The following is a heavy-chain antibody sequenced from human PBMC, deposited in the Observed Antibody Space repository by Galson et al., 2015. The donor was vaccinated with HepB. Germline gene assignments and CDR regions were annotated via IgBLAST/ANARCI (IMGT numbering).Heavy chain of an antibody. CDR1: GYTFTSYG. D-gene: IGHD3-10*01. CDR3: AIGRLLWFGELFSSAFGI. CDR2: ISAYNGNT. Sequence: SVKVSCKASGYTFTSYGISWVRQAPEQGLEWMGWISAYNGNTNYAQKLQGRVTMTTDTSTSTAYMELRSLRSDDTAVYYCAIGRLLWFGELFSSAFGIWGQGTMVTVSS. J-gene: IGHJ3*02. V-gene: IGHV1-18*04.